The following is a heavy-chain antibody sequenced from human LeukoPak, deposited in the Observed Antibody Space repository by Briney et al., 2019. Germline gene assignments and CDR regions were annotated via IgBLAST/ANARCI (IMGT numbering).Heavy chain of an antibody. D-gene: IGHD3-3*01. CDR2: INHSGST. CDR3: ARGRLGRIFGVANGGYSDY. J-gene: IGHJ4*02. Sequence: PSETLSLTCAVYGGSFSGYYWSWIRQPPGKGLEWIGEINHSGSTNYNPSLKSRVTISVDTSKNQFSLKLSSVTAADTAVYYCARGRLGRIFGVANGGYSDYWGQGTLVTVSS. CDR1: GGSFSGYY. V-gene: IGHV4-34*01.